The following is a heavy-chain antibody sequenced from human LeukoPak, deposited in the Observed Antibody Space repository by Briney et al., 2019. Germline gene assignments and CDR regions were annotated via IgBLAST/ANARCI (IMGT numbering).Heavy chain of an antibody. CDR1: GYTFTSYA. Sequence: ASVKVSCKASGYTFTSYAMHWVRQAPGQRLEWMGWINAGNGNTKYSQKFQGRVTITRDTSASTVYMELSSLRSEDTAVYYCARDGGHSYGYGYWGQGTLVTVSS. V-gene: IGHV1-3*01. CDR2: INAGNGNT. J-gene: IGHJ4*02. D-gene: IGHD5-18*01. CDR3: ARDGGHSYGYGY.